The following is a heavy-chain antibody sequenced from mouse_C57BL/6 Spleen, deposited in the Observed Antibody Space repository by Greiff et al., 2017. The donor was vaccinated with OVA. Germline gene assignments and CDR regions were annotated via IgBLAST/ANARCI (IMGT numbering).Heavy chain of an antibody. CDR3: ARGDYGSSYGYFDV. CDR1: GYTFTSYW. J-gene: IGHJ1*03. Sequence: VKLQQPGAELVKPGASVKLSCKASGYTFTSYWMQWVKQRPGQGLEWIGEIDPSDSYTNYNQKFKGKATLTVDTSSSTAYMQLSSLTSEDSAVYYCARGDYGSSYGYFDVWGTGTTVTVSS. CDR2: IDPSDSYT. D-gene: IGHD1-1*01. V-gene: IGHV1-50*01.